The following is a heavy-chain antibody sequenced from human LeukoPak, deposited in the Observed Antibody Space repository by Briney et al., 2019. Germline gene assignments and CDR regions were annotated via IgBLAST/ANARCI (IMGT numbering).Heavy chain of an antibody. CDR2: ISSNGGST. V-gene: IGHV3-64*01. CDR3: AKAVYCGGDCYSSYPDY. Sequence: GGSLRLSCAASEFTFSSYAMHWVRQAPGKGLEYVSAISSNGGSTYYANSVKGRFTISRDNSKNTLYLQMNSLRAEDTAVYYCAKAVYCGGDCYSSYPDYWGQGTLVTVSS. J-gene: IGHJ4*02. D-gene: IGHD2-21*01. CDR1: EFTFSSYA.